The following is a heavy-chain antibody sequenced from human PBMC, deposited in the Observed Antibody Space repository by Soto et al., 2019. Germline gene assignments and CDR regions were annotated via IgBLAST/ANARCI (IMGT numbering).Heavy chain of an antibody. J-gene: IGHJ6*04. D-gene: IGHD6-6*01. CDR2: IYYSGST. Sequence: SETLSLTCTVSGGSISSSSYYWGWIRQPPGKGLEWIGSIYYSGSTYYNPSLKSRVTISVDTSKNQFSLKLSSVTAADTAVYYWARFAIFGDEYSSSPPQYTYGRDVGGKGTRVTVS. V-gene: IGHV4-39*01. CDR1: GGSISSSSYY. CDR3: ARFAIFGDEYSSSPPQYTYGRDV.